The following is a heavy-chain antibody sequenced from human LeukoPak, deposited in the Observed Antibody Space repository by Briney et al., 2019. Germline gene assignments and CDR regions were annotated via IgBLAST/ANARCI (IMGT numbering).Heavy chain of an antibody. Sequence: SETLSLTCAVYGGSFGGYYWSWIRQPPGKGLEWIGEINHSGSTNYNPSLKSRVTISVDTSKNQFSLKLSSVTAADTAVYYCARRASSGYFIKLDYWGQGTLVTVSS. J-gene: IGHJ4*02. CDR2: INHSGST. CDR3: ARRASSGYFIKLDY. D-gene: IGHD3-22*01. V-gene: IGHV4-34*01. CDR1: GGSFGGYY.